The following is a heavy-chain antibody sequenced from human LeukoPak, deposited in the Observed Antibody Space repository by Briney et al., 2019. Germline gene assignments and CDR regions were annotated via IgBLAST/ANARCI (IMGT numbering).Heavy chain of an antibody. D-gene: IGHD3-3*01. J-gene: IGHJ4*02. Sequence: SETLSLTCTVSGGSISSHYWSWIRQPPGKGLEWIGYIYYSGSTNYNPSLKSRVTISVDTSKNQFSLKPSSVTAADTAVYYCARGPMPDFTIDYWGQGTLVTVSS. CDR2: IYYSGST. V-gene: IGHV4-59*11. CDR3: ARGPMPDFTIDY. CDR1: GGSISSHY.